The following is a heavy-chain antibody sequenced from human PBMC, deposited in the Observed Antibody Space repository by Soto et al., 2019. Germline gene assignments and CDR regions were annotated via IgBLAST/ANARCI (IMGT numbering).Heavy chain of an antibody. CDR1: GYMFNSYG. V-gene: IGHV1-18*01. CDR2: ISGYNGKT. D-gene: IGHD6-19*01. J-gene: IGHJ4*02. Sequence: QVPLVQSGAEVKKRGASVKVSCKASGYMFNSYGMSWLRQAPGQGLEWIGWISGYNGKTDLAQKLQGRVTMTAEASTSTVYMELTSLRFDDTALYYCARDETYTAGWYFEHWGQGTLVTVPS. CDR3: ARDETYTAGWYFEH.